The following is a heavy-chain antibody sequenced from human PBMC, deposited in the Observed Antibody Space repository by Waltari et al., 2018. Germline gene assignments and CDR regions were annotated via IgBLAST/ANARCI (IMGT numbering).Heavy chain of an antibody. CDR2: IIPILGTA. CDR1: GGTFSSYA. V-gene: IGHV1-69*01. CDR3: ARDRDSTSLFDY. D-gene: IGHD2-2*01. J-gene: IGHJ4*02. Sequence: QVQLVQSGAEVKKPGSSVKVSCKASGGTFSSYAISWVRQAPGQGLEWMGGIIPILGTANYAQKVQGRVTITADESTSKAYMELSSLRSEDTAVYYCARDRDSTSLFDYWGQGTLVTVSS.